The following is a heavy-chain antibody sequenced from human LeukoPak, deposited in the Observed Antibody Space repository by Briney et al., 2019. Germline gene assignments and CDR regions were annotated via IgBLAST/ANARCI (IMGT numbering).Heavy chain of an antibody. V-gene: IGHV3-23*01. CDR3: AKDSIAVAGWFDP. CDR1: GFTFSSYA. Sequence: PGGSLTLSCAASGFTFSSYAMSWVRQPPAKGLEWVSAISGSGGSTYYADSVKGRSTTSRDNSKNTLYLQMNSLRAEDTAVYYCAKDSIAVAGWFDPWGQGTLVTVSS. CDR2: ISGSGGST. D-gene: IGHD6-19*01. J-gene: IGHJ5*02.